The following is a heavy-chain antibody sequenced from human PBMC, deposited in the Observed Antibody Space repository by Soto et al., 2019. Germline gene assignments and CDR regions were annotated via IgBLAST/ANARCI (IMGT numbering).Heavy chain of an antibody. CDR1: DDSINSDNYY. Sequence: SEXLSLTCSVYDDSINSDNYYSALIRHPKGKGVEWLGGIYYRGIASFNPSLLTRVTMSVAKSRSQFSLKLPFVTAADSAVYFCAGLEGLVTISDYFDFWGPGALVTVDS. J-gene: IGHJ4*02. CDR2: IYYRGIA. D-gene: IGHD3-9*01. V-gene: IGHV4-39*01. CDR3: AGLEGLVTISDYFDF.